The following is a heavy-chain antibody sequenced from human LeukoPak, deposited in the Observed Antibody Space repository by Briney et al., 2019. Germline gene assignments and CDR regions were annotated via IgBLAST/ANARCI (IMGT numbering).Heavy chain of an antibody. D-gene: IGHD2-15*01. J-gene: IGHJ6*03. V-gene: IGHV1-69*01. CDR2: IIPIFGTA. CDR3: AREGTRVVVAATLGHMDV. CDR1: GGTFSSYA. Sequence: GSSVKVSCKASGGTFSSYAISWVRQAPGQGLEWMGGIIPIFGTANYAQKFQGRVTITADESTSTAYMELSSLRSEDTAVYYCAREGTRVVVAATLGHMDVWGKGTTVTVSS.